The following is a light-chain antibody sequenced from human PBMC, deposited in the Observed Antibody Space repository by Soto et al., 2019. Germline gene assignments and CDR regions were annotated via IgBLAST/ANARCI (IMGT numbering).Light chain of an antibody. CDR1: QSVLYSSNNKNY. Sequence: DIVMTQSPDSLAVWLGERATINCKSSQSVLYSSNNKNYLAWYQQKPGQPPKLLIYWASTRESGVPDRFSGSGSGKDFTLTISSLQAEDVAVYYCKQYYSPPPTFGQGTKVEIX. CDR3: KQYYSPPPT. V-gene: IGKV4-1*01. CDR2: WAS. J-gene: IGKJ1*01.